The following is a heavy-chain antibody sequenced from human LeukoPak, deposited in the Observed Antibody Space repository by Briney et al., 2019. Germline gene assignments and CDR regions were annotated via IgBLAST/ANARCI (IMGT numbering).Heavy chain of an antibody. CDR1: GYTFTSYD. D-gene: IGHD3-10*01. Sequence: GASVKVSCKASGYTFTSYDINWVRQATGQGLEWMGWMNPNSGNTGYGQKFQGRVTVTRNTSISTAYMELSSLRSEDTAVYYCARVPSLLYYYGSGSDYWGQGTLVTVSS. CDR3: ARVPSLLYYYGSGSDY. V-gene: IGHV1-8*01. J-gene: IGHJ4*02. CDR2: MNPNSGNT.